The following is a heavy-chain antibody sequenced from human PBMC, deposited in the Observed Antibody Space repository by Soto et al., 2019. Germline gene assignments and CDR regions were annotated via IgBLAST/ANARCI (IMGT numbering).Heavy chain of an antibody. J-gene: IGHJ3*02. Sequence: LSLTCTVSGGSISSSSYYWGWIRQPPGKGLEWIGSIYYSGSTYYNPSLKSRVTMSVDTSKNQFSLKLSSVTAADTAVYYCARMGKLGYCSSTSCYVAYDIWGQGTMVTVSS. CDR1: GGSISSSSYY. D-gene: IGHD2-2*01. CDR3: ARMGKLGYCSSTSCYVAYDI. V-gene: IGHV4-39*01. CDR2: IYYSGST.